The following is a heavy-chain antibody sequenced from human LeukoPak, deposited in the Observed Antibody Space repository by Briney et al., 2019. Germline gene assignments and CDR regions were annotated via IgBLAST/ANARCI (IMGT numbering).Heavy chain of an antibody. J-gene: IGHJ4*02. V-gene: IGHV3-23*01. CDR3: AKRGVVIRVILVGFHKEAYYFDS. CDR1: GVTLSNDG. CDR2: ISGIGGST. D-gene: IGHD3-22*01. Sequence: GGSLRLSCALSGVTLSNDGMSWVRQAPGKGLEWVAGISGIGGSTNYAASVKGRFTISRDNPKNTLYLQMNSLRAEDTAVYFCAKRGVVIRVILVGFHKEAYYFDSWGQGALVTVSS.